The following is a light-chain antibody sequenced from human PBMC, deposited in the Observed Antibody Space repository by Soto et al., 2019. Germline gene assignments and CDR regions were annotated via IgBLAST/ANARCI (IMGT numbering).Light chain of an antibody. CDR2: AAF. CDR1: QTIISF. V-gene: IGKV1-39*01. Sequence: DIQMTQSPSSLSASVGDRVTIPCRASQTIISFLSWYQQRPGKAPKLLIYAAFNLEAGVPSRFSGSKTGTEFNFTISSLQADDFATYYCQQSFAIPRTFGQGTKL. CDR3: QQSFAIPRT. J-gene: IGKJ1*01.